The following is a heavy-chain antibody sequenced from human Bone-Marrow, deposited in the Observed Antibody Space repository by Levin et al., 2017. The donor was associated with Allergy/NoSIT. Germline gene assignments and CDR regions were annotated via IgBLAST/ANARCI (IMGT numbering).Heavy chain of an antibody. Sequence: SGPTLVKPTETLTLTCTVSGFSLSNDRTGVSWIRQPPGKALEWLAHIFSKDERSYRTSLKSRLTISKDISKSQVVLTMTNMDPVDTATYYCARIPNYYDSSVYDYFLPWAFEIWGQGTMVTVSS. CDR2: IFSKDER. D-gene: IGHD3-22*01. J-gene: IGHJ3*02. CDR1: GFSLSNDRTG. V-gene: IGHV2-26*01. CDR3: ARIPNYYDSSVYDYFLPWAFEI.